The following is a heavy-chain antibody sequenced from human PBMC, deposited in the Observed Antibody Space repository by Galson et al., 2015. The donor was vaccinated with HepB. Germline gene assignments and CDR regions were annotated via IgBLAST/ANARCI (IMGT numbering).Heavy chain of an antibody. CDR2: TYYRSKWYN. V-gene: IGHV6-1*01. D-gene: IGHD6-19*01. J-gene: IGHJ6*02. CDR3: ARDRVPAAIEMVAVAGTVIYGIDV. Sequence: CAISGDSVSSHSAAWNWIRQSPSRGLEWLGRTYYRSKWYNDYAVSVKSRITINPDTSKNQFYLQLNSVTPEDTAVYYCARDRVPAAIEMVAVAGTVIYGIDVWGQGTTVTVSS. CDR1: GDSVSSHSAA.